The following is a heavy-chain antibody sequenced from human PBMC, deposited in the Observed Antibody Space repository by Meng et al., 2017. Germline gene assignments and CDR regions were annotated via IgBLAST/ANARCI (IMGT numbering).Heavy chain of an antibody. D-gene: IGHD4-11*01. CDR2: ISAYNGNT. J-gene: IGHJ4*02. CDR3: ERVTPGTTERKIDY. CDR1: GYTFTSYG. V-gene: IGHV1-18*01. Sequence: ASVKVSCKASGYTFTSYGISWLRQAPGQGLEWMGWISAYNGNTNYAQKLQGRVTMTTDTSTSTAYMELRSLRSDDTAVYYCERVTPGTTERKIDYWGQGTRVTVSS.